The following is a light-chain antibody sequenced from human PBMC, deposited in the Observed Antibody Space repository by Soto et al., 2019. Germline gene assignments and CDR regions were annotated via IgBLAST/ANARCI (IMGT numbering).Light chain of an antibody. CDR3: LQDYNYPWT. Sequence: AIQMTQSPSSLSASVGDRVTITCRASQVIRNDLGWYQQKPGKAPKLLIYSASSLQSGVPSRFSGSGSGTDFTLTISSLQPEDFATYYCLQDYNYPWTFGQGTKVEIK. CDR2: SAS. CDR1: QVIRND. J-gene: IGKJ1*01. V-gene: IGKV1-6*01.